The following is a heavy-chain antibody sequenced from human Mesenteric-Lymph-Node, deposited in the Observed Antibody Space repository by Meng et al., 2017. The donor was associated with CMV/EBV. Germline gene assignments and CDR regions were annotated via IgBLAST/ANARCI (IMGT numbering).Heavy chain of an antibody. CDR3: ARAAWDAFDI. V-gene: IGHV5-51*01. Sequence: GESLKISCKGSGYSFTNYWIVWVRQMPGKGLEWMGIISPAESETRYSPSFHGQVTISADTSISTAYLQWSRLTASDTAMYYCARAAWDAFDIWGQGTMVTVSS. J-gene: IGHJ3*02. CDR2: ISPAESET. CDR1: GYSFTNYW.